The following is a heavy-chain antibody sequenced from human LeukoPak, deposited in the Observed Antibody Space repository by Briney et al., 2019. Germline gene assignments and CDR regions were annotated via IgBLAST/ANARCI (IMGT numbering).Heavy chain of an antibody. CDR1: GGSISSGGYY. CDR3: ARGYRIAAAGTLDY. D-gene: IGHD6-13*01. Sequence: SETLSLTCTVSGGSISSGGYYWSWIRQPPGKGLEWIGEINHSGSTNYNPSLKSRVTISVDTSKNQFSLKLSSVTAADTAVYYCARGYRIAAAGTLDYWGQGTLVTVSS. J-gene: IGHJ4*02. V-gene: IGHV4-39*07. CDR2: INHSGST.